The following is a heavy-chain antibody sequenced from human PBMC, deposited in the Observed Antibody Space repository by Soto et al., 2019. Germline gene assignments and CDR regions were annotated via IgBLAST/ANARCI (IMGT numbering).Heavy chain of an antibody. CDR2: INHSGST. Sequence: PSETLYLTCAVYGGSFSGYYWTWIRQPPGTGLEWIGEINHSGSTNYNPSLKSRVTISVDTSKNQFSLKLTSVTAADTAVYYCARDKITGLFDYWGQGTLVTSPQ. J-gene: IGHJ4*02. CDR1: GGSFSGYY. D-gene: IGHD2-8*02. CDR3: ARDKITGLFDY. V-gene: IGHV4-34*01.